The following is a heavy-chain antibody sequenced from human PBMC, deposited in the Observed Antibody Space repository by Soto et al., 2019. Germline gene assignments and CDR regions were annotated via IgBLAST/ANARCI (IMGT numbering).Heavy chain of an antibody. Sequence: EVHLVESGGGLVKPGGSLRLSCAASGITFSNYNINWVRQVPGTGLAWVSYISASGSYIYYADSVKGRFTISRDNAKNSMYLQMNSLRAEDTAVYYCATDWGYSYGHAFDSWGQGTLGTVSS. J-gene: IGHJ4*02. V-gene: IGHV3-21*01. CDR3: ATDWGYSYGHAFDS. D-gene: IGHD5-18*01. CDR2: ISASGSYI. CDR1: GITFSNYN.